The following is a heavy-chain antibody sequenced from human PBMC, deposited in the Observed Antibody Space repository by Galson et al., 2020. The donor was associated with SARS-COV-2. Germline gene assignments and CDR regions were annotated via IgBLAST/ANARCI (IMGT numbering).Heavy chain of an antibody. CDR1: GGSISSGGYY. J-gene: IGHJ3*02. V-gene: IGHV4-31*03. CDR3: ARAKITMIVVVHAFDI. D-gene: IGHD3-22*01. Sequence: ETLETLSLTCTVSGGSISSGGYYWSWIRQHPGKGLEWIGYIYYSGSTYYNPSLKSRVTISVDTSKNQFSLKLSSVTAADTAVYYCARAKITMIVVVHAFDIWGQGTMVTVSS. CDR2: IYYSGST.